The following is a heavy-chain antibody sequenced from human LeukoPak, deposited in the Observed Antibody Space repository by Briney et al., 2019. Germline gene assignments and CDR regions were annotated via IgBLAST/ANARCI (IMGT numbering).Heavy chain of an antibody. CDR3: ARGVYGSGPYYFDH. Sequence: PGGSLRLSCAASGFTVSSNYMSWVRQAPGKGLEWVANLNQEGTEKYYEDSVKGRFTISRDNAKNSLDLQMNSVRAEDTAVYYCARGVYGSGPYYFDHWGQGTLVTVSS. D-gene: IGHD3-10*01. J-gene: IGHJ4*02. V-gene: IGHV3-7*04. CDR2: LNQEGTEK. CDR1: GFTVSSNY.